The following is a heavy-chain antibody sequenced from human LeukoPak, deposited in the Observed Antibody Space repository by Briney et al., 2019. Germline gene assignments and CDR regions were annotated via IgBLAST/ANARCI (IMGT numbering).Heavy chain of an antibody. CDR3: ARITGGYNLMDY. D-gene: IGHD5-24*01. Sequence: GGSLRLSCAASGLTFSRYWMHWVRQALGKGLVWVSRISDEGSHTFYADSVKGRFAMSRDNARNTLYLQMNSLRVEDTAVYYCARITGGYNLMDYWGQGTLVTVSS. CDR1: GLTFSRYW. CDR2: ISDEGSHT. V-gene: IGHV3-74*01. J-gene: IGHJ4*02.